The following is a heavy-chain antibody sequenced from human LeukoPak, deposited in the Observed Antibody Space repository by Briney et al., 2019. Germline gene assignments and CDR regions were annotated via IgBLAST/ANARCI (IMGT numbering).Heavy chain of an antibody. CDR1: GFTFSDYY. Sequence: GGSLRLSCAASGFTFSDYYMSWIRQAPGKGLEWVSYISSSGSTIYYADSVKGRFTISRDNAKNSLYLQMNSLRAEDTAVYYCARVDYYDSSGYLADYWGQGTLVTVSS. D-gene: IGHD3-22*01. V-gene: IGHV3-11*01. J-gene: IGHJ4*02. CDR3: ARVDYYDSSGYLADY. CDR2: ISSSGSTI.